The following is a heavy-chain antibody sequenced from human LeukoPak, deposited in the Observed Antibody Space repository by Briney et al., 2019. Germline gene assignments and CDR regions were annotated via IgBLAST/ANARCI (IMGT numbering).Heavy chain of an antibody. J-gene: IGHJ6*03. Sequence: SETLSLTCTVSGYSISSGYYWGWIRQPPGKGLEWIGSIYHSGRTYYNPSLKSRVSISVDTSKNQFSLKLSSVTAADTAVYYCARVDYVGYYYYYMDVWGKGTTVTVSS. CDR3: ARVDYVGYYYYYMDV. CDR2: IYHSGRT. D-gene: IGHD3-16*01. V-gene: IGHV4-38-2*02. CDR1: GYSISSGYY.